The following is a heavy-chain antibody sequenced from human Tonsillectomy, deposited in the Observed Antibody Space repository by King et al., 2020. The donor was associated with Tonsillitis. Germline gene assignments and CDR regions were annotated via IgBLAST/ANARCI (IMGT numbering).Heavy chain of an antibody. D-gene: IGHD3-16*02. CDR2: ISYDGSNK. V-gene: IGHV3-30*04. Sequence: VQLVESGGGVVQPGRSLRLSCAASGFTFSTYAMHWVRQAPGKGLEWVAVISYDGSNKYYADSVKGRFTISRENSKNTLYLQMNSLRAEDTAVYYCARRSPVILALDIWGQGTMVTVSS. CDR1: GFTFSTYA. J-gene: IGHJ3*02. CDR3: ARRSPVILALDI.